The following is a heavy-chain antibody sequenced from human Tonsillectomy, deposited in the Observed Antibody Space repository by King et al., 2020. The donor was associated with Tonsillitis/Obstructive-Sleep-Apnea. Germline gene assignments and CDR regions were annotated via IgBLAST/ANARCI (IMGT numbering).Heavy chain of an antibody. CDR1: GFTFSSYA. Sequence: VQLVESGGGLVQPGGSLRLSCAASGFTFSSYAMSWVRQAPGKGLEWVSAISGSGGSTYYADSVRGRFTISRDNSKNTLYLHMNSLRAEDTAVYYCAKATERRGTPFSGMDDGGQGTTVTVSS. CDR2: ISGSGGST. CDR3: AKATERRGTPFSGMDD. J-gene: IGHJ6*01. V-gene: IGHV3-23*04. D-gene: IGHD1-1*01.